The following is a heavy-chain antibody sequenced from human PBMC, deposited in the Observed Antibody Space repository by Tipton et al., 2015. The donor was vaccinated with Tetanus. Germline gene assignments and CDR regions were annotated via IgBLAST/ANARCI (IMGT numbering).Heavy chain of an antibody. V-gene: IGHV3-48*02. CDR1: GFTFSSYS. CDR2: ISSSSAI. J-gene: IGHJ4*02. Sequence: SGFTFSSYSMNWVSQAPGTGLERVSYISSSSAIYYADSVKGRFTISRDNAKNSLYLQMNSLRDEDTAVYYCARDRGPATVVRSCFDYWGQGTLVTVSS. CDR3: ARDRGPATVVRSCFDY. D-gene: IGHD4-23*01.